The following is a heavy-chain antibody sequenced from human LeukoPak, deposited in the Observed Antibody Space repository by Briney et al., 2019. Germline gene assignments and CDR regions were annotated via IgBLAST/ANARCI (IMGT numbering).Heavy chain of an antibody. J-gene: IGHJ4*02. Sequence: GGSLRLSRAASGFTFSDYYMSWIRQAPGKGLEWVSYISSSGSTIYYADSVKGRFTISRDNAKNSLYLQMNSLRAEDTAVYYCARGGYYDSSGYYYLILDYWGQGTLVTVSS. V-gene: IGHV3-11*01. CDR2: ISSSGSTI. CDR3: ARGGYYDSSGYYYLILDY. D-gene: IGHD3-22*01. CDR1: GFTFSDYY.